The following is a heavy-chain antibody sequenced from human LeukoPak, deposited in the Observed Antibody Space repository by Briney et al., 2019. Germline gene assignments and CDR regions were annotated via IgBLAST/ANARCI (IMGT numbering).Heavy chain of an antibody. Sequence: SETLSLTCTVSGGSISSYYWSWIRQPPGKGLEWIGYIYYSGSTYYNPSLKSRVTISVDTSKNQFSLKLSSVTAADTAVYYCARRKWFGESDFDYWGQGTLVTVSS. CDR1: GGSISSYY. D-gene: IGHD3-10*01. J-gene: IGHJ4*02. V-gene: IGHV4-59*08. CDR2: IYYSGST. CDR3: ARRKWFGESDFDY.